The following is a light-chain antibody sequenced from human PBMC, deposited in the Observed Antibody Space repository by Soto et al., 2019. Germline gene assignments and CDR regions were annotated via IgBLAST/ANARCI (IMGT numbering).Light chain of an antibody. CDR1: QSVGSS. J-gene: IGKJ4*01. CDR2: GAS. CDR3: QQHNRWPLT. V-gene: IGKV3-15*01. Sequence: EIVMTQSPATLSVSPGEIATLSSRGSQSVGSSLAWYQQKRCQAPRRLIYGASTRATGVPARFSGSVSVTEFTFSISSLQSEDWALYYCQQHNRWPLTFGGGPSVGI.